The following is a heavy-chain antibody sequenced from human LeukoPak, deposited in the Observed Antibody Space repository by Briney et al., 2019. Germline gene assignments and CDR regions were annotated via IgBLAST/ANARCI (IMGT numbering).Heavy chain of an antibody. J-gene: IGHJ4*02. CDR2: INPSDGGT. CDR1: GYTFTSYY. CDR3: ARDREVGATRRYFDY. Sequence: ASVKVSCKASGYTFTSYYLHWVRQAPGQGLEWMGIINPSDGGTSYAQMFQGRVTMTRDTSTSTVLMDLSSLRSEDTAVYYCARDREVGATRRYFDYWGQGTLVTVSS. V-gene: IGHV1-46*01. D-gene: IGHD1-26*01.